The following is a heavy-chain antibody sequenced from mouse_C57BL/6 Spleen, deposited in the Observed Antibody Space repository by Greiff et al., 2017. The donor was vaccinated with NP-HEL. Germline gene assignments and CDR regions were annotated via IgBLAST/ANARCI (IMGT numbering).Heavy chain of an antibody. Sequence: VELMESGAELARPGASVKLSCKASGYTFTSYGISWVKQRTGQGLEWIGEIYPRSGNTYYNEKFKGKATLTADKSSSTAYMELRSLTSEDSAVYFCARSLYYGSPYWYFDVWGTGTTVTVSS. V-gene: IGHV1-81*01. D-gene: IGHD1-1*01. CDR3: ARSLYYGSPYWYFDV. CDR1: GYTFTSYG. J-gene: IGHJ1*03. CDR2: IYPRSGNT.